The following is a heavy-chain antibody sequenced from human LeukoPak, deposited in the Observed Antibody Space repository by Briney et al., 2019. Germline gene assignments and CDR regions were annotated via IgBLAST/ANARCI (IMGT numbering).Heavy chain of an antibody. CDR2: INPNSGVT. CDR3: ARPSDYGVYIDY. V-gene: IGHV1-2*02. Sequence: ASVKVSCKGSGYTFIDHYMHWVRQAPGQGLEWMAKINPNSGVTAYAERFQGRFTLTRDTSISTVYMELRTLTSGDTAVYYCARPSDYGVYIDYWGQGTLVTASS. D-gene: IGHD4-17*01. J-gene: IGHJ4*02. CDR1: GYTFIDHY.